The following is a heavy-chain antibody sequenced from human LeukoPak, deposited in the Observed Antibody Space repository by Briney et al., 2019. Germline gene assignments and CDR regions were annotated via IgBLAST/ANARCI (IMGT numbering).Heavy chain of an antibody. D-gene: IGHD2-2*01. CDR2: FDPEDGET. CDR1: GYTLTELS. CDR3: ATGCSSTSCYGYYYYYYGMDV. J-gene: IGHJ6*02. Sequence: GASVKVPCKVSGYTLTELSTHWVRQAPGKGLEWMGGFDPEDGETIYAQKFQGRVTMTEDTSTDTAYMELSSLRSEDTAVYYCATGCSSTSCYGYYYYYYGMDVWGQGTTVTVSS. V-gene: IGHV1-24*01.